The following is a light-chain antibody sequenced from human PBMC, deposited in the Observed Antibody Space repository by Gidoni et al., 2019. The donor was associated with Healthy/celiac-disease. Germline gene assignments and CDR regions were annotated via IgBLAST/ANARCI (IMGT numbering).Light chain of an antibody. CDR3: QQYGSSKT. J-gene: IGKJ1*01. CDR2: GAS. V-gene: IGKV3-20*01. Sequence: EIVLTQSPGTLSLSPGERATRSCRASQSVSSSYLAWYQQKPGQAPRLLIYGASSRATGIPDRFRGSGSGTDFTLTISRLEPEDFAVYYCQQYGSSKTFGQGTKVEIK. CDR1: QSVSSSY.